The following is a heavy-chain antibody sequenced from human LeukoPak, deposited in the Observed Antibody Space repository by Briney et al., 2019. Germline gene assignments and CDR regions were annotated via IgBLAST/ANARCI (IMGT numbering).Heavy chain of an antibody. CDR3: ARGGDYNYGRYYFDY. Sequence: SETLSLTCTVSSDSISIYYWNWIRQPPGKGLEWIGYICYSGSTNYNPSLKSRVTISVDTSKNQFSLKLSSVTAADTAVYYCARGGDYNYGRYYFDYWGQGTLVTVSS. CDR1: SDSISIYY. CDR2: ICYSGST. D-gene: IGHD3-10*01. J-gene: IGHJ4*02. V-gene: IGHV4-59*01.